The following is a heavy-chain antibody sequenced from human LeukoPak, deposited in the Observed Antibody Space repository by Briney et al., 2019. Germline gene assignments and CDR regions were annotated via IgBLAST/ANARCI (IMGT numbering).Heavy chain of an antibody. J-gene: IGHJ4*02. CDR2: IYSGGST. CDR3: ARDRAVGATLYYFDY. Sequence: GGSLRLSCAASGFTASSNYMSWVRQAPGKGLEWVSVIYSGGSTYYADSVKGRFTISRDNSKNTLYLQMNSLRAEDTAVYYCARDRAVGATLYYFDYWGQGTLVTVSS. V-gene: IGHV3-53*05. D-gene: IGHD1-26*01. CDR1: GFTASSNY.